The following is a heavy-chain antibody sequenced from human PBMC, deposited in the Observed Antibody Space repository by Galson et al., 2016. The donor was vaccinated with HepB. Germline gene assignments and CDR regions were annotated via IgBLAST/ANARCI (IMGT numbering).Heavy chain of an antibody. Sequence: ETLSLTCAVHGGSFSGYYWSWIRQPPGKGLEWIGEINHSGSTNYNPSLKSRVTISVDTSKNQFSLKLSSVTAADTAVYYCARSGYNYYYYYGMDVWGQGTTVTVSS. J-gene: IGHJ6*02. CDR1: GGSFSGYY. V-gene: IGHV4-34*01. CDR3: ARSGYNYYYYYGMDV. D-gene: IGHD5-24*01. CDR2: INHSGST.